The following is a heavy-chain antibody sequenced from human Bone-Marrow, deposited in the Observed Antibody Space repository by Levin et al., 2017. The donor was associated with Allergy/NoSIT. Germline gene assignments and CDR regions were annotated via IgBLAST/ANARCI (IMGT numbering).Heavy chain of an antibody. CDR3: ARDRRLAAAGMGEWGMDG. CDR1: GYTFTGYY. J-gene: IGHJ6*02. Sequence: GESLKISCKASGYTFTGYYMHWVRQAPGQGLEWMGWINPNSGGTNYAQKFQGWVTMTRDTSISTAYMELSRLRSDDTAVYYCARDRRLAAAGMGEWGMDGWGQGTTVTVSS. V-gene: IGHV1-2*04. D-gene: IGHD6-13*01. CDR2: INPNSGGT.